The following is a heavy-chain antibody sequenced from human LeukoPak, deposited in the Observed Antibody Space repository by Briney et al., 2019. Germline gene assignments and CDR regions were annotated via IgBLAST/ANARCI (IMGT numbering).Heavy chain of an antibody. Sequence: GASVKVSCKASGYTFTGYYMHWVRQAPGQGLEWMGWINPNSGGTNYAQKFQGRVTMTRDTSISTAYMELSRLRSDDTAVYYCARVEEYSYINALDYWGQGTLVTVSS. J-gene: IGHJ4*02. CDR1: GYTFTGYY. CDR2: INPNSGGT. D-gene: IGHD5-18*01. CDR3: ARVEEYSYINALDY. V-gene: IGHV1-2*02.